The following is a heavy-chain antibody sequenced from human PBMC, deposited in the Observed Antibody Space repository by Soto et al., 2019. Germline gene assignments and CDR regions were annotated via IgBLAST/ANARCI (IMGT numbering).Heavy chain of an antibody. V-gene: IGHV3-33*01. CDR2: IWYDGSNK. D-gene: IGHD6-6*01. CDR3: ARDYRVGQLVRVFDY. Sequence: QVQLVESGGGVVQPGRSLRLSCAASGFTFSSYGMHWVRQAPGKGLEWVAVIWYDGSNKYYADYVKGRFTISRDNSKNTLYLQMNSLRAEDTAVYYCARDYRVGQLVRVFDYWGQGTLVTVSS. J-gene: IGHJ4*02. CDR1: GFTFSSYG.